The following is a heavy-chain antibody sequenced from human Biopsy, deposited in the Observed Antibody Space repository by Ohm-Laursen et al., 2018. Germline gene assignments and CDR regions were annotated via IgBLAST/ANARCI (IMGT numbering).Heavy chain of an antibody. V-gene: IGHV4-39*01. CDR3: ARLRGGVVINYSWFDP. CDR1: GDSVTKYY. Sequence: TLSLTCTVSGDSVTKYYWGWIRQPPGKGLEWIGSISYRGTTSYNPSLKSRVAISVDTSKNQLSLSLNSVTAADTAVFYCARLRGGVVINYSWFDPWGQGILVTVSS. J-gene: IGHJ5*02. D-gene: IGHD3-3*01. CDR2: ISYRGTT.